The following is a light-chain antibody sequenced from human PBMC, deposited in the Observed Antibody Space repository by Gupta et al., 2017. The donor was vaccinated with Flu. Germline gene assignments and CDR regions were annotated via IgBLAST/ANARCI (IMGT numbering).Light chain of an antibody. V-gene: IGKV1-39*01. CDR3: QESSSGPPLWP. Sequence: DIQMTQSPSSLSTSIGDRVTITCRASQNVKNYLNWYQQKPGRAPKLLIYTASTLQSGVPSRFRGPGYGTEFALTINNLQPEDVATYFCQESSSGPPLWPFGQGTKVEVK. J-gene: IGKJ1*01. CDR1: QNVKNY. CDR2: TAS.